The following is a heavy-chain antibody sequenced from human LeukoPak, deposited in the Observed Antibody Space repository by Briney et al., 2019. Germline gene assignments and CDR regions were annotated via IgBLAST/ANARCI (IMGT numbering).Heavy chain of an antibody. CDR3: ARSSKWLSYGLDV. CDR2: IKEDGSET. V-gene: IGHV3-7*01. Sequence: PGGSLRLSCAASGFTFSNYWMSWVRQAPGKGLEWVANIKEDGSETYYMGSVKGRFTISRDNAMNSLYLRLNSLRAEDTAVYYCARSSKWLSYGLDVWGQGTTVTVSS. D-gene: IGHD6-19*01. J-gene: IGHJ6*02. CDR1: GFTFSNYW.